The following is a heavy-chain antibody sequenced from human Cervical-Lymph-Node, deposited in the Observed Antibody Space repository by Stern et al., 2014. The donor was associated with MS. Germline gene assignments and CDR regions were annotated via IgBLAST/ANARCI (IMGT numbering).Heavy chain of an antibody. Sequence: VQLEESGPGLVKPSQTLSLTCTVSGGSISSGTSYWSWIRQPAGGGLEWIGRLHASGATYYNPSLKSRVTISGDTSKNQFSLNLSSVTAADTAVYYCARGHWELLGNNFFDYWGQGTLVTVSS. CDR2: LHASGAT. V-gene: IGHV4-61*02. J-gene: IGHJ4*02. CDR3: ARGHWELLGNNFFDY. D-gene: IGHD1-26*01. CDR1: GGSISSGTSY.